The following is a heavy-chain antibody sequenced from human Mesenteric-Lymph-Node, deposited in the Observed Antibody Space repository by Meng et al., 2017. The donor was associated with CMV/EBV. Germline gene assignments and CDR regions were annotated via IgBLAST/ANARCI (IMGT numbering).Heavy chain of an antibody. V-gene: IGHV4-38-2*02. D-gene: IGHD2-2*01. Sequence: SETLSLTCTVSGYSISSGYFWCWIRQPPGKGLEWIGHMHEGWNTYSNPSIRSRITISLDTSKNQFSLNLRSVTAADTAVYYCVRACTSITCYHPFGAFDVWGQGTMVTVSS. CDR2: MHEGWNT. CDR1: GYSISSGYF. J-gene: IGHJ3*01. CDR3: VRACTSITCYHPFGAFDV.